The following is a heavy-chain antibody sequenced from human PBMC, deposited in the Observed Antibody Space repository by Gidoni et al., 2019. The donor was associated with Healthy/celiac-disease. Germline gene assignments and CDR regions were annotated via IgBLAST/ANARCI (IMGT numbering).Heavy chain of an antibody. CDR2: IYYCGST. J-gene: IGHJ4*02. CDR1: GGSISSRSYY. D-gene: IGHD2-2*02. Sequence: QLQLHASGPGLVKPSAPLYLTCPVSGGSISSRSYYWGWIRQPPGKGLECIGSIYYCGSTYYIPSLKSLVTISVDTAKNQFSLKLSSVTAADTAVYYCARVIVVVPAAILGDFDYWGQGTLVTVSS. CDR3: ARVIVVVPAAILGDFDY. V-gene: IGHV4-39*01.